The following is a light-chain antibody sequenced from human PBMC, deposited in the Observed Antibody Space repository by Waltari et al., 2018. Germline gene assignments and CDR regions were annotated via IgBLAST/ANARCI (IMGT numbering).Light chain of an antibody. J-gene: IGLJ3*02. Sequence: QSVLTQPPSVPGAPGQRVTIPCAGDSSTTGAGFNVHGYQHLPGTAPKALIYRNTNRPSGVPDRCSGSKSGTSASLAITGLQAEDEADYYCQSYDSSLSAWVFGGGTKLTVL. CDR1: SSTTGAGFN. CDR2: RNT. CDR3: QSYDSSLSAWV. V-gene: IGLV1-40*01.